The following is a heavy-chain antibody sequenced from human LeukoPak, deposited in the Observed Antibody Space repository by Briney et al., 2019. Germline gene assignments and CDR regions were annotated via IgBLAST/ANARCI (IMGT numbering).Heavy chain of an antibody. CDR1: GFTFSSYW. CDR3: ARDHPSXLVPAATPRDYYYYMDV. D-gene: IGHD2-2*01. Sequence: GGSLRLSCAASGFTFSSYWMSWVRQAPGKGLEWVANIKQDGSEKYYVDPVKGRFTISRDNAKNSLYLQMNSLRAEDTAVYYCARDHPSXLVPAATPRDYYYYMDVWGKGTTVTVSS. J-gene: IGHJ6*03. V-gene: IGHV3-7*01. CDR2: IKQDGSEK.